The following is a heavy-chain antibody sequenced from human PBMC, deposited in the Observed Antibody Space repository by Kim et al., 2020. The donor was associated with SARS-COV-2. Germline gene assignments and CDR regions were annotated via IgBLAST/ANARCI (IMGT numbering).Heavy chain of an antibody. CDR3: ARDRAVAGTCADY. J-gene: IGHJ4*02. D-gene: IGHD6-19*01. Sequence: YADSVKRRFTISRDNSKNTLYLQMNSLRAEDTAVYYCARDRAVAGTCADYWGQGTLVTVSS. V-gene: IGHV3-30*01.